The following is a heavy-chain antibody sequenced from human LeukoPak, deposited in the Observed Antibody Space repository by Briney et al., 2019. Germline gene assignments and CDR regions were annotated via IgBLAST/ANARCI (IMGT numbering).Heavy chain of an antibody. CDR2: IGGSNGIT. CDR1: GFTFSSYS. V-gene: IGHV3-23*01. CDR3: ARNENSGWGYFDY. D-gene: IGHD5-12*01. J-gene: IGHJ4*02. Sequence: GGSLRLSCAVSGFTFSSYSMNWVRQAPGKGLEWVSVIGGSNGITFYVGSVKGRFTISRDNSKDTLYLQMNSLRAEDTAVYYCARNENSGWGYFDYWGQGTLVTVSS.